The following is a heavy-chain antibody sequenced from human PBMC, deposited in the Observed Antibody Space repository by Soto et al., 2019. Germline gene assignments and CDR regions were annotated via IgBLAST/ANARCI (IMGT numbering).Heavy chain of an antibody. D-gene: IGHD2-21*01. V-gene: IGHV4-30-2*01. Sequence: PSETLSLTCAVSGGSISSGGYSWSWIRQPPGKGLEWIGYIYHSGSTYYNSSLKSRVTISVDRSKNQFSLKPSSVTAADTAVYYCARIPSPWGQGTLVTVSS. CDR1: GGSISSGGYS. CDR2: IYHSGST. J-gene: IGHJ5*02. CDR3: ARIPSP.